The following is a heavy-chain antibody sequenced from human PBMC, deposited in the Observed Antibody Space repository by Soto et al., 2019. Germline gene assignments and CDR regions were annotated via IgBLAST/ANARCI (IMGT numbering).Heavy chain of an antibody. Sequence: QVQLVQSGAEVKKPGSSVKVSCKASGGSFSSYAISWVRQAPGQGLKWMGGIIPIFGTANYAQKFQGRVTITADESTSTAYMELSSLRSEDTVVYYCARSRMGANSFDYWGQGTLVTVSS. V-gene: IGHV1-69*01. CDR2: IIPIFGTA. CDR3: ARSRMGANSFDY. J-gene: IGHJ4*02. D-gene: IGHD1-26*01. CDR1: GGSFSSYA.